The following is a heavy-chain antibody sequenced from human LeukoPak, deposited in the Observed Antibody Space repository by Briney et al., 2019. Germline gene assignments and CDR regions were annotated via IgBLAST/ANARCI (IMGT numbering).Heavy chain of an antibody. Sequence: SETLSLTCTVSGGSISSYYWSWIRQPPGKGLEWIAYLFYSGSTDYNPSLESRVTISVDTSKSQFSLKLRSVTAADTAVYYCATVAVIRGVTYFVYWGQGTLVTVSS. CDR1: GGSISSYY. CDR3: ATVAVIRGVTYFVY. V-gene: IGHV4-59*01. CDR2: LFYSGST. D-gene: IGHD3-10*01. J-gene: IGHJ4*02.